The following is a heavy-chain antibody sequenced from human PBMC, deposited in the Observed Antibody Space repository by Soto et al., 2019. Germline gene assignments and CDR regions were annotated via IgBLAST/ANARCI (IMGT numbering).Heavy chain of an antibody. CDR3: AKSGQYCSGGSCYSTPFDY. J-gene: IGHJ4*02. CDR1: GFTFSSYG. D-gene: IGHD2-15*01. CDR2: ISYDGSNK. V-gene: IGHV3-30*18. Sequence: PGGSLRLSCAASGFTFSSYGMHWVRQAPGKGLEWVAVISYDGSNKYYADSVKGRFTISRDNSKNTLYLQMNSLRAEGTAVYYCAKSGQYCSGGSCYSTPFDYWGQGTLVTVSS.